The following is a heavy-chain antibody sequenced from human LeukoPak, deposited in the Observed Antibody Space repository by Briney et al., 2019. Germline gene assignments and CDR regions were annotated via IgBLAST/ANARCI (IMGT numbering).Heavy chain of an antibody. CDR2: ISGSGGST. CDR3: AKGNNWNDY. CDR1: GFTFSNYA. V-gene: IGHV3-23*01. D-gene: IGHD1-1*01. J-gene: IGHJ4*02. Sequence: GGSLRLSCAASGFTFSNYALTWVRQAPGKGLEWVLAISGSGGSTYYADSVKGRFTISRDNSKNTLYLQMNSLRAEDTAVYYCAKGNNWNDYWGQGTLVTVSS.